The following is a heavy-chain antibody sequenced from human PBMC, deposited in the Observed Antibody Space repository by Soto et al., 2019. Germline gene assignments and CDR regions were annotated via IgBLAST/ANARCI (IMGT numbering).Heavy chain of an antibody. Sequence: GGSLRLSCAASGFTFSSYAMSWVRQAPGKGLEWVSAISGSGGSTYYADSVKGRFTISRDNSKNTLYLQMNSLRAEDTAVYYCAKAARYCSGGSCRHPFDYWGQGTLVTVSS. J-gene: IGHJ4*02. CDR1: GFTFSSYA. D-gene: IGHD2-15*01. V-gene: IGHV3-23*01. CDR2: ISGSGGST. CDR3: AKAARYCSGGSCRHPFDY.